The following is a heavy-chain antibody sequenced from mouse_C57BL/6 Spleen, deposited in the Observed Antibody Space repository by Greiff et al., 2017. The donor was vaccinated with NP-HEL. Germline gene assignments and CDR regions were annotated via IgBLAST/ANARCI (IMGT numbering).Heavy chain of an antibody. D-gene: IGHD1-1*01. Sequence: QVQLKQPGAELVKPGASVKLSCKASGYTFTSYWMHWVKQRPGQGLEWIGMIHPNSGSTNYNEKFKSKATLTVDKSSSTAYMQLSSLTSEDSAVYYCAYYGSRGNWYFDVWGTGTTVTVSS. CDR2: IHPNSGST. CDR3: AYYGSRGNWYFDV. V-gene: IGHV1-64*01. CDR1: GYTFTSYW. J-gene: IGHJ1*03.